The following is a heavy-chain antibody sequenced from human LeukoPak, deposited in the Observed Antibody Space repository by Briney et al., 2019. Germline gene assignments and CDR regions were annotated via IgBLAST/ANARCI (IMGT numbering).Heavy chain of an antibody. Sequence: GGSLRLSCSASAFTFSDYTMIWVRQAPGKGLEWVSCITTGSTYIYYADSVKGRFTISRDNAKNSLYLQMNSLRAEDTAVYYCASSGSYYAPPDYWGQGTLVTVSS. CDR3: ASSGSYYAPPDY. V-gene: IGHV3-21*01. CDR2: ITTGSTYI. J-gene: IGHJ4*02. D-gene: IGHD1-26*01. CDR1: AFTFSDYT.